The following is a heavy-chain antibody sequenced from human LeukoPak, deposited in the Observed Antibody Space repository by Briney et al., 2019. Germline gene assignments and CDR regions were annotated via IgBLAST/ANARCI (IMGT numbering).Heavy chain of an antibody. V-gene: IGHV3-23*01. J-gene: IGHJ4*02. CDR2: ISGSGANT. CDR3: AKTSVSSGWPELFDF. D-gene: IGHD6-19*01. CDR1: EFTFDSYA. Sequence: PGGSLRLSCAASEFTFDSYAMNWVRQAPGKGLEWVSAISGSGANTYYANSVKGRFTISRDNSKSTLFLQVDSLRAEDTAIYYCAKTSVSSGWPELFDFWGQGTLVTVSS.